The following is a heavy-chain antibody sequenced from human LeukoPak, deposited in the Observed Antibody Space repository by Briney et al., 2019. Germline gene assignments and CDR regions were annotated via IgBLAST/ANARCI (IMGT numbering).Heavy chain of an antibody. Sequence: ASVKVSCKASGYTFTSYGISWVRQAPGQGLEWMGWISAYNGNTNYAQKLQGRVTMTTDTSTSTAYMELRSLGSDDTAVYYCARTNVYYYDSSDYYPYFDYWGQGTLVTVSS. CDR2: ISAYNGNT. CDR1: GYTFTSYG. CDR3: ARTNVYYYDSSDYYPYFDY. V-gene: IGHV1-18*01. J-gene: IGHJ4*02. D-gene: IGHD3-22*01.